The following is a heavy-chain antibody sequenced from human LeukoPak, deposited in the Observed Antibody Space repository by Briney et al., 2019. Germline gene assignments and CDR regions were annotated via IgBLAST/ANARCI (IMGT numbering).Heavy chain of an antibody. J-gene: IGHJ3*02. CDR2: IYHSGST. V-gene: IGHV4-38-2*02. CDR3: ARGVLRYFDWLLIGSDAFDI. Sequence: SETLSLTCTVSGYSISSGYYWGWIRQPPGKGLEWIGSIYHSGSTYYNPSLKSRVTISVDTSKNQFSLKLSSVTAADTAVYYCARGVLRYFDWLLIGSDAFDIWGQGTMVTVSS. CDR1: GYSISSGYY. D-gene: IGHD3-9*01.